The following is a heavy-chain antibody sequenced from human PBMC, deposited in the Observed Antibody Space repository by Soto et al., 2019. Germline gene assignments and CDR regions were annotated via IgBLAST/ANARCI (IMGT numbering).Heavy chain of an antibody. CDR1: GFSFSSYA. Sequence: RLSCAASGFSFSSYAMTWVRQAPGKGLEWVSGISDSGGSTYYADSVKGRFTVSRDNSKNMVYLQMNRLRAGDTAVYYCANPGYSYGYDWFDPWGQGTLVTVSS. CDR3: ANPGYSYGYDWFDP. D-gene: IGHD5-18*01. CDR2: ISDSGGST. V-gene: IGHV3-23*01. J-gene: IGHJ5*02.